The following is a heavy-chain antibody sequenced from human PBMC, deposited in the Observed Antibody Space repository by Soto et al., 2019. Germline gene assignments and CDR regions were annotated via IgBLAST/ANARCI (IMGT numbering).Heavy chain of an antibody. CDR2: IIPILGIA. D-gene: IGHD3-3*01. Sequence: QVQLVQSGAEVKKPGSSVKVSCKASGGTFSSYTISWVRQAPGQGLEWMGRIIPILGIANYAQKFQGRVTIKAHKSTSTAYMELSSLRTEDTAVYYCPTDTTGTIFDPWSPGTMVTVSS. CDR3: PTDTTGTIFDP. V-gene: IGHV1-69*08. CDR1: GGTFSSYT. J-gene: IGHJ5*02.